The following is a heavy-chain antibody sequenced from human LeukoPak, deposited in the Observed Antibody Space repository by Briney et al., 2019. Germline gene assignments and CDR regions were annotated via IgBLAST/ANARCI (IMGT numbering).Heavy chain of an antibody. CDR1: GFTFSNAW. CDR3: AKVETYYYDY. D-gene: IGHD3-3*01. V-gene: IGHV3-15*01. J-gene: IGHJ4*02. CDR2: IKSKTDGGTT. Sequence: GGSLRLSCAASGFTFSNAWMSWVRQAPGKGLEWVGRIKSKTDGGTTDYAAPVKGRFTISRDDSKNTLYLQMNSLRAEDTAVYYCAKVETYYYDYWGQGTLVTVSS.